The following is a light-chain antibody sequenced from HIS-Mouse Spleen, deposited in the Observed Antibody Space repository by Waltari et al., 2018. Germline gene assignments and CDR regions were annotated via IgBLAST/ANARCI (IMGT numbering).Light chain of an antibody. CDR1: SSDVGIYNL. J-gene: IGLJ3*02. Sequence: QSALTQPASVSGSPGQSITISCTGTSSDVGIYNLFSWYQQHPGKAPKPMIYEGSKRPSGVSNRFSGSKSGNTASLTISGLQAEDEADYYCCSYAGSSTWVFGGGTKLTVL. V-gene: IGLV2-23*01. CDR2: EGS. CDR3: CSYAGSSTWV.